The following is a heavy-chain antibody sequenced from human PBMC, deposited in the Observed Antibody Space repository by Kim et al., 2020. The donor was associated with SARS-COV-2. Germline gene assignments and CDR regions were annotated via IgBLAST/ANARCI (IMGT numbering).Heavy chain of an antibody. D-gene: IGHD6-13*01. V-gene: IGHV1-18*01. CDR3: ARDSSSWYNWFDP. J-gene: IGHJ5*02. Sequence: YARKLQGRVTMTTDTSTSTAYMELRSLRSDDTAVYYCARDSSSWYNWFDPWGQGTLVTVSS.